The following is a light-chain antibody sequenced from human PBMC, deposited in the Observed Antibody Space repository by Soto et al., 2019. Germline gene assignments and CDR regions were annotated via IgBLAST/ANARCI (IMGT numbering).Light chain of an antibody. J-gene: IGLJ2*01. V-gene: IGLV3-21*02. CDR1: NVGSNS. CDR2: DNS. CDR3: QVWDRTDDHHVL. Sequence: SYELTQPPSVSVAPGQTATITCGGINVGSNSVQWYQQNPGQAPVLVVYDNSDRPSGIPDRFSGSKSGNTATLTISRVEAGDEADYHCQVWDRTDDHHVLFGGGTKLTVL.